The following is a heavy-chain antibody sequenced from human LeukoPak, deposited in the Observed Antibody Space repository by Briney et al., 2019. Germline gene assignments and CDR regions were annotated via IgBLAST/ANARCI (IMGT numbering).Heavy chain of an antibody. V-gene: IGHV4-39*07. CDR2: IYYSGST. D-gene: IGHD2-2*02. CDR1: GGSISSSSYY. J-gene: IGHJ5*02. CDR3: ARELVVPAAIHRLTNWFDP. Sequence: SETLSFTCTVSGGSISSSSYYWGWIRQPPGKGLEWIGSIYYSGSTYYNPSLKSRVTISVDTSKNQFSLKLSSVTAADTAVYYCARELVVPAAIHRLTNWFDPWGQGTLVTVSS.